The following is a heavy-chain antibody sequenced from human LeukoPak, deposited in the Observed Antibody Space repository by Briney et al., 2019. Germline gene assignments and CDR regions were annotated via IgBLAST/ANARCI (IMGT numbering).Heavy chain of an antibody. Sequence: GASVKVSCKASGGTFSSYAISWVRQAPGQGLEWMGGIIPIFGTANYAQKFQGRVTITADESTSTAYLELSSLRSEDTAVYYCARVSGSGSFYYYGMDVWGKGTTVTVSS. CDR2: IIPIFGTA. CDR3: ARVSGSGSFYYYGMDV. D-gene: IGHD3-10*01. V-gene: IGHV1-69*01. CDR1: GGTFSSYA. J-gene: IGHJ6*04.